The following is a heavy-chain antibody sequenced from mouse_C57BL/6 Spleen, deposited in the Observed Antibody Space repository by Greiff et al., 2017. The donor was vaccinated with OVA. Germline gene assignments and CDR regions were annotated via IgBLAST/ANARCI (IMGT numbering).Heavy chain of an antibody. Sequence: EVLLVESGGGLVQPKGSLKLSCAASGFSFTTYAMNWVRQAPGKGLEWVARIRSKSNNYATYYADSVKDRFTISRDDSESMLYLQMNHLKTEDTAMYYCVRDPYLDYWGQGTTLTVSS. V-gene: IGHV10-1*01. CDR2: IRSKSNNYAT. J-gene: IGHJ2*01. CDR1: GFSFTTYA. D-gene: IGHD6-5*01. CDR3: VRDPYLDY.